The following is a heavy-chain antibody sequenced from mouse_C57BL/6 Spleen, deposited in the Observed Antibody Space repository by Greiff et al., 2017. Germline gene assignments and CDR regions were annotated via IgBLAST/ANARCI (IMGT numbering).Heavy chain of an antibody. CDR2: ISSGSSTI. D-gene: IGHD2-1*01. CDR1: GFTFSDYG. Sequence: DVKLVESGGGLVKPGGSLKLSCAASGFTFSDYGMHWVRQAPKKGLEWVAYISSGSSTIYYADTVKGRFTISRDNAKNTLFLQMTSLRSEDTAMYFCARNYYGNYVFAYWGQGTLVTVSA. J-gene: IGHJ3*01. V-gene: IGHV5-17*01. CDR3: ARNYYGNYVFAY.